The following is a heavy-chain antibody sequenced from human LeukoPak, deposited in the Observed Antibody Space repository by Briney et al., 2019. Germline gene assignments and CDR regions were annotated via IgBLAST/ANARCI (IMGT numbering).Heavy chain of an antibody. J-gene: IGHJ5*02. CDR3: ARNTYYYDSSGPLGAFDP. CDR1: GGSISSGDYY. CDR2: IYYSGST. Sequence: SQTLSLTCTVSGGSISSGDYYWSWIRQPPGKGLEWIGYIYYSGSTYYNPSLKSRVTISVDTSKNQFSLKLSSVTAADTAVYYCARNTYYYDSSGPLGAFDPWGQGTLVTVSS. D-gene: IGHD3-22*01. V-gene: IGHV4-30-4*01.